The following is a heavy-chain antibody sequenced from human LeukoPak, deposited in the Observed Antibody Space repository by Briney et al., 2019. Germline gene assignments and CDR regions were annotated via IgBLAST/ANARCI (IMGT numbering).Heavy chain of an antibody. CDR2: ISPDGRST. V-gene: IGHV3-74*01. CDR1: GFTYGNYL. Sequence: GGSLRLSCAASGFTYGNYLMHWVRQAPGKGLVWVSRISPDGRSTNYADFVKGRFTVSRDNAMNTVYLQMNSLRSEDTAVYYCVRGASGGHYVIDYWGQGTLVTVSS. CDR3: VRGASGGHYVIDY. D-gene: IGHD1-26*01. J-gene: IGHJ4*02.